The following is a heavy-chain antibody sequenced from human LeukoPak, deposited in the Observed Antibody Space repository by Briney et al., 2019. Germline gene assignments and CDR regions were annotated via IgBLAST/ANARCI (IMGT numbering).Heavy chain of an antibody. CDR3: ARERGYFDY. J-gene: IGHJ4*02. D-gene: IGHD3-10*01. V-gene: IGHV3-7*01. Sequence: GGSLRLSCAAPGFTFSSYWMSWVRQAPGKGLEWVANIKQDGSEKYYVDSVKGRFTISRDNAKNSLYLQMNSLRAEDTAVYYCARERGYFDYWGQGTLVTVSS. CDR2: IKQDGSEK. CDR1: GFTFSSYW.